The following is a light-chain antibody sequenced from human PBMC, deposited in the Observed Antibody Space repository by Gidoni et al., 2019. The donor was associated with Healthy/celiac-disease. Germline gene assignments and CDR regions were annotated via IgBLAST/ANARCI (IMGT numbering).Light chain of an antibody. CDR1: QSLLQSNGYNY. Sequence: DIVMTQSPLSLPVTPGEPASISCRSSQSLLQSNGYNYLDWYLQKPGQSPQLLIYLGSNRASGVPDRFSGSGSGTDFTLEISRVEAEDVGVYYCMQALQTPVTFGQXTKLEIK. J-gene: IGKJ2*01. CDR3: MQALQTPVT. V-gene: IGKV2-28*01. CDR2: LGS.